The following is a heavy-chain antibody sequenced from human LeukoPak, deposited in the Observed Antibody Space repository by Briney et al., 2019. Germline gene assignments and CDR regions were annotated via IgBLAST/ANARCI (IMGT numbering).Heavy chain of an antibody. CDR3: ARVDCGGDCYSGSGYFDL. CDR1: GFTFSKYW. Sequence: GGSLRLSCAASGFTFSKYWMSWVRQAPGKGLEWVASIKQDGSEKYYVNSVKGRFTISRDNAKNSLYPQMNSLRVEDTAVYYCARVDCGGDCYSGSGYFDLWGRGTLVTVSS. V-gene: IGHV3-7*01. J-gene: IGHJ2*01. CDR2: IKQDGSEK. D-gene: IGHD2-21*02.